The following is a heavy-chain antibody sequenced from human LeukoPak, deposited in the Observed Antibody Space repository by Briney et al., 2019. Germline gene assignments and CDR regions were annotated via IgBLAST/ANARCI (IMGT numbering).Heavy chain of an antibody. CDR2: ISYDGSNK. D-gene: IGHD3-10*01. J-gene: IGHJ4*02. CDR1: GFNFSRYG. Sequence: SGGSLRLSCAASGFNFSRYGMHWVRQASGKGLEWVALISYDGSNKYYADSVKGRFTISRDNSKNTLYLQMNSLRPEDTAVYYCAKGDPYGSGSYPVDYWGQGTLVTVSS. CDR3: AKGDPYGSGSYPVDY. V-gene: IGHV3-30*18.